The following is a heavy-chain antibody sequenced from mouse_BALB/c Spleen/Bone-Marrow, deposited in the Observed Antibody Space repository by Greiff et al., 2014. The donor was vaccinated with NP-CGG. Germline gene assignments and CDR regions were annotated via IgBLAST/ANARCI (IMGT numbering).Heavy chain of an antibody. CDR2: IAPGSGST. Sequence: DLVKPGASVKLSCKASGYTFTSYWINWIKQRPGQGLEWIGRIAPGSGSTYYNEMFKGKATLTVDTSSCTAYIQLSSLSSEDSAVYFCARFPIYYGNYGAMDYWGQGTSVTVSS. J-gene: IGHJ4*01. D-gene: IGHD2-1*01. V-gene: IGHV1S41*01. CDR1: GYTFTSYW. CDR3: ARFPIYYGNYGAMDY.